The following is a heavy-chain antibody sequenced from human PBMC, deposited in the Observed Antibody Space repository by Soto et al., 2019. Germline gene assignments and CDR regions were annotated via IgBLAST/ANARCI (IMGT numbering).Heavy chain of an antibody. V-gene: IGHV3-74*01. CDR3: ARGIDFYFDL. CDR2: VNSDESSR. CDR1: GFTFSNYW. J-gene: IGHJ2*01. Sequence: EVQLVEAGGDSVQPGGSLRLSCVASGFTFSNYWMHWVRQAPGKGLEWVSRVNSDESSRAYADSVKGRFISSRANDKNSLSLEMNSLRAEDTAVYYCARGIDFYFDLWGRGTLVTVSS.